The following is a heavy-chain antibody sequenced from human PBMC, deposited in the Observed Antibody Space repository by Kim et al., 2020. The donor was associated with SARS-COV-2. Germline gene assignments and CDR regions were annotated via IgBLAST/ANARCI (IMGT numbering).Heavy chain of an antibody. Sequence: SQTLSLTCTVSGGSISSSDYYWGWIRQPPGKGLEWIGSIYYGGSTYYNRSLKSRITISVDTSKNQFSLRLSSVTAADTAVCYCARDSGYTGYEGAAFDF. CDR3: ARDSGYTGYEGAAFDF. D-gene: IGHD5-12*01. CDR1: GGSISSSDYY. V-gene: IGHV4-39*07. J-gene: IGHJ3*01. CDR2: IYYGGST.